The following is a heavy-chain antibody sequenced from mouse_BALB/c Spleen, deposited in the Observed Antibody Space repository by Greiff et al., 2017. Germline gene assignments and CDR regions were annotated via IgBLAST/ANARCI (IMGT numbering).Heavy chain of an antibody. CDR3: TRDYYGSSPRGYFDV. CDR1: GYTFTSYW. Sequence: VQLQQSGTVLARPGASVKMSCKASGYTFTSYWMHWVKQRPGQGLEWIGAIYPGNSDTSYNQKFKGKAKLTAVTSTSTAYMELSSLTNEDSAVYYCTRDYYGSSPRGYFDVWGAGTTVTVSS. V-gene: IGHV1-5*01. CDR2: IYPGNSDT. D-gene: IGHD1-1*01. J-gene: IGHJ1*01.